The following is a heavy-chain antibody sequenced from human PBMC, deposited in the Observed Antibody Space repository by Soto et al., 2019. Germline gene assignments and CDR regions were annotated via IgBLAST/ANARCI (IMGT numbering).Heavy chain of an antibody. CDR3: ALGYKAVAGTYFDY. D-gene: IGHD6-19*01. CDR1: GGTFSSYT. J-gene: IGHJ4*02. CDR2: IIPILGIA. Sequence: QVQLVQSGAEVKKPGSSVKVSCKASGGTFSSYTISWVRQAPGQGLEWMGRIIPILGIANYAQKFQGRVTITADKSTSTAYMELSSLRSEDTAVYYCALGYKAVAGTYFDYWGQGTLVTVSS. V-gene: IGHV1-69*02.